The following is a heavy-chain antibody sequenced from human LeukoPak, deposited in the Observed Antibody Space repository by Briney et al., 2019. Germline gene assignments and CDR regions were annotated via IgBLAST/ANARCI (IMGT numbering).Heavy chain of an antibody. V-gene: IGHV3-66*01. CDR3: ARLISGSYHLYFDD. Sequence: GGSLRLSCAASGFTVSSSFLSWVRQAPGKGLEWLSILYSDVARTQYADSAKGRFTISRDNSKNTLYLQMNSLRAEDTALYYCARLISGSYHLYFDDWGLGTLVTVSS. J-gene: IGHJ4*02. CDR1: GFTVSSSF. D-gene: IGHD3-10*01. CDR2: LYSDVART.